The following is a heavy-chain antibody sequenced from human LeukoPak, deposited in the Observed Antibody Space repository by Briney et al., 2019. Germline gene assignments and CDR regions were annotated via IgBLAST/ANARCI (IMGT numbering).Heavy chain of an antibody. J-gene: IGHJ4*02. Sequence: SGGSLRLSCAASGFTFSSYGMHWVRQAPGKGLEWVAFIRYDGSNKYYADSVKGRFTISRDNSKNTLYLQMNSLRAEDTAVYYCAKDSLSSGWYFDYWGQGTLVTVSS. CDR2: IRYDGSNK. CDR3: AKDSLSSGWYFDY. V-gene: IGHV3-30*02. D-gene: IGHD6-19*01. CDR1: GFTFSSYG.